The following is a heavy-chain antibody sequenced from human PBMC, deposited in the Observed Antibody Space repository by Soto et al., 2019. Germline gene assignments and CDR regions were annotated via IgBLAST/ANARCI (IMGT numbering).Heavy chain of an antibody. D-gene: IGHD3-16*01. CDR2: INGGNGIT. CDR1: GNTFTNYI. CDR3: TTSVITGY. J-gene: IGHJ4*02. Sequence: QVQLVQSGAEVKKPGASVKLSCKASGNTFTNYIVHWMRQAPGQTLEWLGRINGGNGITQYSQKFQDRVTITRDTAATTAYMELVNLISEDTAVYYCTTSVITGYWGQGTLVTVSS. V-gene: IGHV1-3*01.